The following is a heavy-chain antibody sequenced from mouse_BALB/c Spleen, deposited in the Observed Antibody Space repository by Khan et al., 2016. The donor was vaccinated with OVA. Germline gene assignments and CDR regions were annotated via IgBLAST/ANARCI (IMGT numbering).Heavy chain of an antibody. CDR3: NTGDGYSAWFAY. CDR2: IDPENGDT. J-gene: IGHJ3*01. V-gene: IGHV14-4*02. Sequence: VQLQQAGAELVRSGASVKLSCTASGFNIKDYYIHWLKQRPEQGLEWIGWIDPENGDTEYAPKFQGKATMTADTSSNTASLQLSSLTSEDTAVYYCNTGDGYSAWFAYWGQGTLVTVSA. D-gene: IGHD2-3*01. CDR1: GFNIKDYY.